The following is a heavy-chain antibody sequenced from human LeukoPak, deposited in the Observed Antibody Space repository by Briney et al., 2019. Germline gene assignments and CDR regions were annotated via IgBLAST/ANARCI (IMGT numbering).Heavy chain of an antibody. V-gene: IGHV3-7*01. CDR1: GFTFSSYW. CDR3: ARASSDTTNPLDY. CDR2: IKQDGSEK. D-gene: IGHD6-19*01. Sequence: GGSLRLSCAASGFTFSSYWMSWVRQAPGKGLEWVANIKQDGSEKYYVDSVKGRFTISRDNAKNSLYLQMHSLRAEDTAVYYCARASSDTTNPLDYWGQGTLVTVSS. J-gene: IGHJ4*02.